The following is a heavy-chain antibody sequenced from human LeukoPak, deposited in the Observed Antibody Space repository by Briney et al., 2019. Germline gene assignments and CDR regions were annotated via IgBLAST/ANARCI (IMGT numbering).Heavy chain of an antibody. CDR1: GHTLTESS. V-gene: IGHV1-24*01. CDR3: AIVDFTREAFDI. D-gene: IGHD3-3*01. CDR2: FDPEDGEA. J-gene: IGHJ3*02. Sequence: ASVKVSCKVSGHTLTESSMHWVRQAPGKGLEWMGGFDPEDGEAIYAQMFQGRVTMTEDTSTDTAYMELNSLRSEDTAGYFCAIVDFTREAFDIWGQGTKVTVSS.